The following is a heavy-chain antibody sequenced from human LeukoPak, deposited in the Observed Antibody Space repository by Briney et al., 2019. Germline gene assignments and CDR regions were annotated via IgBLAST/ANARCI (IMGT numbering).Heavy chain of an antibody. CDR2: ISGSGGAT. CDR3: AKSPGHFPPYFDRWFDS. CDR1: GFSFSNYV. D-gene: IGHD2/OR15-2a*01. V-gene: IGHV3-23*01. J-gene: IGHJ5*01. Sequence: GGSLRLSCAASGFSFSNYVMSWVRQAPGQGLECVSGISGSGGATYYADSVNGRFTISRDNSKNTLYLQLNSLRAEDTALYYCAKSPGHFPPYFDRWFDSWGQGTLVTVSS.